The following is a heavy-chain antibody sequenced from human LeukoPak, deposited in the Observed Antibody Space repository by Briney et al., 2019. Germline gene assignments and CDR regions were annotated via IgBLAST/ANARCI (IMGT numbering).Heavy chain of an antibody. V-gene: IGHV3-48*01. Sequence: GGSLRLSCAGSGFTFNNYAMNWVRQAPGKGLEWVSYISSSSSTIYYADSVKGRFTISRDNAKNSLYLQMNSLRAEDTAVYYCARGAYYYEDWGQGTLVTVSS. CDR2: ISSSSSTI. CDR3: ARGAYYYED. CDR1: GFTFNNYA. J-gene: IGHJ4*02. D-gene: IGHD3-22*01.